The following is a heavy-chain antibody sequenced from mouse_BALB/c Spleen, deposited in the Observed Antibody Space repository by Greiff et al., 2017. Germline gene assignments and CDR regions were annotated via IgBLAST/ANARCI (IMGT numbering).Heavy chain of an antibody. CDR2: INSNGGST. Sequence: EVKVEESGGGLVKLGGSLKLSCAASGFTFSSYYMSWVRQTPEKRLELVAAINSNGGSTYYPDTVKGRFTISRDNAKNTLYLQMSSLKSEDTALYYCARRGYYFDYWGQGTTLTVSS. J-gene: IGHJ2*01. D-gene: IGHD1-1*02. CDR1: GFTFSSYY. V-gene: IGHV5-6-2*01. CDR3: ARRGYYFDY.